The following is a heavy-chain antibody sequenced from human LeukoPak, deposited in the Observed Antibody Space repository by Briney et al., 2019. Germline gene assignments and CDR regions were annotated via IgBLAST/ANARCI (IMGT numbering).Heavy chain of an antibody. CDR2: ISYSGST. Sequence: PSETLSLTCTVSGGSMSSYFWSWIRQPPGKELEWIGYISYSGSTNCNPSLKSRVTISIDTSKNQFSLNLNSVTAADTAVYYCARRYCSGGSCPNWFDPWGQGTLVTVSS. V-gene: IGHV4-59*01. J-gene: IGHJ5*02. CDR1: GGSMSSYF. D-gene: IGHD2-15*01. CDR3: ARRYCSGGSCPNWFDP.